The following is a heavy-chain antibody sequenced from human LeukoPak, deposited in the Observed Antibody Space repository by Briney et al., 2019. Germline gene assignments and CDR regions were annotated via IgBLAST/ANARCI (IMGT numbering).Heavy chain of an antibody. CDR1: GYTFTSYY. Sequence: ASVKVSCKAFGYTFTSYYMHWVRQAPGQGLEWMGWINPHSGDTNYAQKFQGRVTLTRDTSITTAYMELSSLTSDDTAVYYCARGVGAPNWFDPWGQGTLVTVSS. D-gene: IGHD1-26*01. J-gene: IGHJ5*02. V-gene: IGHV1-2*02. CDR2: INPHSGDT. CDR3: ARGVGAPNWFDP.